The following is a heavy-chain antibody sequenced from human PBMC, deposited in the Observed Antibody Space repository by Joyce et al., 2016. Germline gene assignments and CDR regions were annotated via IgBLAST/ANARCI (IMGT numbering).Heavy chain of an antibody. CDR3: AKDERYTAFWELDP. D-gene: IGHD1-26*01. Sequence: QVQLVQSGAEVKKPGASVKVSCKTSGYTFSDCYIHWLRQAPGGGLEWLGLIDPKNGVTIYAQNFQGRVTMTRDLSITAAYMELSRLTFDDTAVYYCAKDERYTAFWELDPWGQGTLVIVSS. J-gene: IGHJ5*02. CDR2: IDPKNGVT. V-gene: IGHV1-2*06. CDR1: GYTFSDCY.